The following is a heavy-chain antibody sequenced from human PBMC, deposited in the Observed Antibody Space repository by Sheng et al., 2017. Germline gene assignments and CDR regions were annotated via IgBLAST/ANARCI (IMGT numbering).Heavy chain of an antibody. Sequence: QVQLVQSGAEVKKPGASVKVSCKASGYTFSRFGISWVRQAPGQGLQWMGWISAYTGNTNYVREFQGRVTMTTDTSTNTAYMELRSLTSNDTAVYFCARVGGEWNGYGDSWGQGTLVIVSS. CDR2: ISAYTGNT. CDR1: GYTFSRFG. D-gene: IGHD5-12*01. CDR3: ARVGGEWNGYGDS. J-gene: IGHJ4*02. V-gene: IGHV1-18*01.